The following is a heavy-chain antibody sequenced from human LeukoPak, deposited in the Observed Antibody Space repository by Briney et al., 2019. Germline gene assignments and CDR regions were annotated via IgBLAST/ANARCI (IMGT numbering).Heavy chain of an antibody. D-gene: IGHD3-16*01. CDR1: GFTFSSYR. V-gene: IGHV3-48*01. Sequence: GGSLRLSCAASGFTFSSYRMNWVRQAPGKGLEWVSYISSSSSTIYYADSVKGRFTISRDNAKNSLYLQMNSLRAEDTAVYYCAKDDGWGRYKHWGQGTLVTVSS. CDR3: AKDDGWGRYKH. J-gene: IGHJ1*01. CDR2: ISSSSSTI.